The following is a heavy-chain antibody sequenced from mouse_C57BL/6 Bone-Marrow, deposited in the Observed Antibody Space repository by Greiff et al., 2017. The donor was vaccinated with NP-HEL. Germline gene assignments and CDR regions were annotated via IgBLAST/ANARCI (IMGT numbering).Heavy chain of an antibody. Sequence: EVKLVESGGGLVQPGGSMKLSCVASGFTFSNYWMNWVRQSPEKGLEWVAQIRLKSDNYATHYAESVKGRFTISRDDYKSSVYLQMNNLRAEDTGIYYCTTSCGSSPTEYFDVWGTGTTVTVSS. V-gene: IGHV6-3*01. D-gene: IGHD1-1*01. CDR3: TTSCGSSPTEYFDV. CDR1: GFTFSNYW. CDR2: IRLKSDNYAT. J-gene: IGHJ1*03.